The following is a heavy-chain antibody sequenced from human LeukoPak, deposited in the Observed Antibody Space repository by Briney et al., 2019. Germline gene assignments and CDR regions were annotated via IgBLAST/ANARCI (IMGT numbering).Heavy chain of an antibody. D-gene: IGHD3-22*01. V-gene: IGHV3-74*01. CDR3: VRDWGYDSSGYWQKYFDS. CDR1: GFTFSSYG. CDR2: INHDGSST. J-gene: IGHJ4*02. Sequence: GGSLRLPCAASGFTFSSYGMSWVRQAPGKGLVWVSRINHDGSSTNYADSVKGRFTISRDNAKNTLHLQMNSLRAEDTAVYYCVRDWGYDSSGYWQKYFDSWGQGTLVTVSS.